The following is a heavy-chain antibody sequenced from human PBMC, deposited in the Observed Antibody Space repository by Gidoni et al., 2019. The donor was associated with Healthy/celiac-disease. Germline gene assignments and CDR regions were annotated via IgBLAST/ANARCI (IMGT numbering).Heavy chain of an antibody. CDR3: AKAYAFYYYDSSGDYYGMDV. CDR1: GSTFSSYA. D-gene: IGHD3-22*01. V-gene: IGHV3-23*01. CDR2: ISGRGGST. J-gene: IGHJ6*02. Sequence: EVQLLESGGGLVQPGGSLRLSCAASGSTFSSYAMSWVRQAPGKGLEWVSAISGRGGSTYYADSVKGRFTISRDKSKNTLYLKMNSLRAEDTAVYYCAKAYAFYYYDSSGDYYGMDVWGQGTTVTVSS.